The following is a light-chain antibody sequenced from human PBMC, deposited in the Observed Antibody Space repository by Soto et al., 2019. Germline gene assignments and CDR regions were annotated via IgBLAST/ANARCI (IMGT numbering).Light chain of an antibody. CDR3: AAWDDSLLAV. J-gene: IGLJ1*01. CDR2: LND. CDR1: GSNIGSNS. Sequence: QAVVTQPPSASATPGQRVTISCSGSGSNIGSNSVHWYRQLPGTAPKLLIYLNDQRPSGVPDRFSGSKSGTSASLVISGLQPDDEGDYYCAAWDDSLLAVFGTGTKVTVL. V-gene: IGLV1-44*01.